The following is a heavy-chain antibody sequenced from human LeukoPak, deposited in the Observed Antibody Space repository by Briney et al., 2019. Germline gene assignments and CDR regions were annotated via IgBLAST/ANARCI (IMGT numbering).Heavy chain of an antibody. V-gene: IGHV4-59*11. D-gene: IGHD3-10*01. CDR3: ARGYGSGSYYYYYGMDV. Sequence: SETLSLTCTVSGGSMRSHYWSWIRQPPGKGLEWIGCVYYSGSTNYNPSLKSRVTISVDTSKNQFSLKLSSVTAADTAVYYCARGYGSGSYYYYYGMDVWGQGTTVTVSS. J-gene: IGHJ6*02. CDR1: GGSMRSHY. CDR2: VYYSGST.